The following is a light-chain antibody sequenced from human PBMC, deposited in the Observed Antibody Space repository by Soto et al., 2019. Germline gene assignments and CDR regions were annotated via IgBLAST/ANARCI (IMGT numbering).Light chain of an antibody. V-gene: IGKV3-15*01. Sequence: IVMTQSPATLSVSPGERATLSCRASQSVSSDLAWYQQKPGQAPRLLIYGASTRATGIPARFSGSGSRTEFTLTISSLQSEDFAVYYCQQYNNWRSFGQGAKLEI. CDR2: GAS. CDR1: QSVSSD. CDR3: QQYNNWRS. J-gene: IGKJ2*01.